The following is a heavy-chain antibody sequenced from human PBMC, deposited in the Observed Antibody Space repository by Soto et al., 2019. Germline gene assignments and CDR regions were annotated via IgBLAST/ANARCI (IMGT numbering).Heavy chain of an antibody. J-gene: IGHJ4*02. V-gene: IGHV1-2*04. CDR2: INPNSGGT. D-gene: IGHD1-26*01. CDR1: GYTFTGNY. CDR3: ARVNDGSSLFDY. Sequence: QVQLVQSGAEVKKPGASVKVSCKASGYTFTGNYIHWVRQAPGQGLEWMGRINPNSGGTNYAQKFQDWVTMTSDTSISTAYMELSRLRSDDTAVYYCARVNDGSSLFDYWGQGTLVTVSS.